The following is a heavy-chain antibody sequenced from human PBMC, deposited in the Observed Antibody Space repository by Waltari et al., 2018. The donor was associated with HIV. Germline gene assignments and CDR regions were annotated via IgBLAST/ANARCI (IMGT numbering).Heavy chain of an antibody. Sequence: QVQLQESGPGLVKPSETLSLTCAVSGYSISSGYYWGWIRQPPGKGLEWIGSIYHSGSTYYNPSLKSRVTISVDTSKNQFSLKLSSVTAADTAVYYCARDFTLDGDSKMNWFDPWGQGTLVTVSS. D-gene: IGHD4-17*01. J-gene: IGHJ5*02. CDR2: IYHSGST. CDR1: GYSISSGYY. CDR3: ARDFTLDGDSKMNWFDP. V-gene: IGHV4-38-2*02.